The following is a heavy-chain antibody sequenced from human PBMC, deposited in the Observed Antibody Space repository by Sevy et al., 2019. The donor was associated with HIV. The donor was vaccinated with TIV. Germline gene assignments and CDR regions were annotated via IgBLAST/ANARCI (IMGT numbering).Heavy chain of an antibody. Sequence: GGSLRLSCAASRFTFSSYTMHWIRRAPGKGLEWMAVISYDGNNKYYADSVKGRFTISRDNSKNTLYLQMDSLRAEDTAVYYCASRYYASSGPYWYLDLWGRGALVTVSS. J-gene: IGHJ2*01. V-gene: IGHV3-30-3*01. CDR1: RFTFSSYT. CDR3: ASRYYASSGPYWYLDL. D-gene: IGHD2-8*01. CDR2: ISYDGNNK.